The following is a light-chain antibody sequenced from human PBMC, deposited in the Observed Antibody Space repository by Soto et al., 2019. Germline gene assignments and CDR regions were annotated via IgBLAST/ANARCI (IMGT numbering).Light chain of an antibody. CDR2: QAS. V-gene: IGKV1-5*03. CDR1: QSISNW. CDR3: QQYNKT. J-gene: IGKJ1*01. Sequence: DIQMTQSPSTLSAAVGDRVTIACRASQSISNWLAWYQQKPGKAPKLLIYQASNLDTGVPSRFSGSGSGTEFTLTISKLQPDDFATYYCQQYNKTFGQGTKVEFK.